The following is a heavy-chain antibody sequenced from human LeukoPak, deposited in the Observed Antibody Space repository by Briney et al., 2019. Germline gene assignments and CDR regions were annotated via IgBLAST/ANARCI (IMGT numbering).Heavy chain of an antibody. CDR1: GFTFSSYA. D-gene: IGHD4-17*01. CDR2: ISYDGSNK. J-gene: IGHJ3*02. CDR3: ARERGYGDYVGAFDI. Sequence: GGSLRLSCAASGFTFSSYAMHWVRQAPGKGLEWVAVISYDGSNKYYADSVKGRFTISRDNSKNTLYLQMNSLRAEDTAVYYCARERGYGDYVGAFDIWGQGTMVTVSS. V-gene: IGHV3-30-3*01.